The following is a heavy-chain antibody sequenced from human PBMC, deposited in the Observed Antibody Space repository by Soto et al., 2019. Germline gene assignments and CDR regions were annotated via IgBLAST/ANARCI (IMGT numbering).Heavy chain of an antibody. J-gene: IGHJ6*02. V-gene: IGHV1-18*01. CDR3: AREGVAPYYYYGMDV. Sequence: QVQLVQSGAEVKKPGASVKVSCKASGYTFTRSGISWVRQAPGQGLEWMGWISTYNGDTNYAQTFQGRVTMTTDTYTSAVYMELRSLRYDDTAVYYCAREGVAPYYYYGMDVWGQGTPVTVSS. D-gene: IGHD5-12*01. CDR2: ISTYNGDT. CDR1: GYTFTRSG.